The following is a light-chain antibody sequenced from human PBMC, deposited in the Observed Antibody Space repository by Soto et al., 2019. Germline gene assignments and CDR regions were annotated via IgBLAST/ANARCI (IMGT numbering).Light chain of an antibody. Sequence: EIVLTQSPDTLSLSPGERATLSCRASQNVRSSYLVWSQHKPGQAPRVLIYGASSRATGIPDRFSGSGSGADFTLTINRLEPEDSAVYYCQSYEYSAWTYGQGTKVQIK. CDR3: QSYEYSAWT. V-gene: IGKV3-20*01. J-gene: IGKJ1*01. CDR2: GAS. CDR1: QNVRSSY.